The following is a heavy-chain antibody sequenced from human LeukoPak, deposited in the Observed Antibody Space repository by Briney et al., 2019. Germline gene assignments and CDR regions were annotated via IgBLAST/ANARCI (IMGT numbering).Heavy chain of an antibody. D-gene: IGHD3-16*02. CDR2: INAGNGNT. CDR1: GYTFTSYA. CDR3: ARGGLFYRDNWFDP. V-gene: IGHV1-3*01. J-gene: IGHJ5*02. Sequence: GASVKVSCKASGYTFTSYAMHWVRQAPGQRLEWMGWINAGNGNTKYSQKFQGRVTITRDTSASTAYMELSSLRSEDTAVYYCARGGLFYRDNWFDPWGQGTLVTVSS.